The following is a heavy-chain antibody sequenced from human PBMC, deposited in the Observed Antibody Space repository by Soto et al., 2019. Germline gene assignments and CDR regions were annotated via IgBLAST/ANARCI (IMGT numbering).Heavy chain of an antibody. CDR2: ISSDGNKI. J-gene: IGHJ5*02. CDR3: ARDRLGEYSSSSYWFDP. Sequence: GGSLRLSCAASGFTFTDYAMFWVRQAPGKGLEWVTLISSDGNKIYYADSVKGRFTTSRDNSKNALYLQMNSLRAEDTAVYYCARDRLGEYSSSSYWFDPWGQGTLVTVSS. CDR1: GFTFTDYA. D-gene: IGHD6-6*01. V-gene: IGHV3-30*04.